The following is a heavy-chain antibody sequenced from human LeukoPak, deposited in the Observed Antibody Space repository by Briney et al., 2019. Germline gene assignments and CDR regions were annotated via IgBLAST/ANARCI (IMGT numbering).Heavy chain of an antibody. Sequence: GGSLRLSCAASGFTFSSYEMNWVRQAPGKGLEWVSYISSSGSTIYYADSVKGRFTISRDNAKNSLYLQMNSLRAEDTAVYYCARDTPRSCYDYWGQGTLVNVSS. CDR2: ISSSGSTI. V-gene: IGHV3-48*03. J-gene: IGHJ4*02. CDR3: ARDTPRSCYDY. CDR1: GFTFSSYE. D-gene: IGHD2-15*01.